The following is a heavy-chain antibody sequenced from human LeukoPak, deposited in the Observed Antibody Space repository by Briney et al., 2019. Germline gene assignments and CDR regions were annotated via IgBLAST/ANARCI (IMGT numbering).Heavy chain of an antibody. V-gene: IGHV3-23*01. CDR2: ISGRGGST. CDR3: AKDRGSGWPQFDY. J-gene: IGHJ4*02. CDR1: GFSFGSYA. Sequence: PPGGSLRLSCAASGFSFGSYAMSWVRQAPGKGLEWVSAISGRGGSTYYADSVKGRFTISRDNSKNTLYLQMSSLRAEDTAVYYCAKDRGSGWPQFDYWGQGTLVTVSS. D-gene: IGHD6-19*01.